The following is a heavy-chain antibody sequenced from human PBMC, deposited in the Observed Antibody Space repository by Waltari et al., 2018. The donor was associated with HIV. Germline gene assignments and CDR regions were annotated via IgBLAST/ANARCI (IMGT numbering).Heavy chain of an antibody. Sequence: EVQLVESGGGLVQPGRSLSLSCSASGFTFDGYAMHWVRPAPGKGLEWVSGISWNSGSTGYADSVKGRFTISRDNAKNSLYLQMNSLRAEDTALYYCAKDIRPNGDYLSFDYWGQGTLVTVSS. V-gene: IGHV3-9*01. CDR2: ISWNSGST. J-gene: IGHJ4*02. CDR3: AKDIRPNGDYLSFDY. D-gene: IGHD4-17*01. CDR1: GFTFDGYA.